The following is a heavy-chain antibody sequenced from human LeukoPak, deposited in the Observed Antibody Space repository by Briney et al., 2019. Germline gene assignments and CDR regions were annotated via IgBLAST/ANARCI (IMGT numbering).Heavy chain of an antibody. V-gene: IGHV3-23*01. CDR3: SKKLVGGATFLRF. D-gene: IGHD3-9*01. J-gene: IGHJ4*02. CDR1: GFTFSSYA. CDR2: ISGSGDST. Sequence: PGGSLRLSCAASGFTFSSYAMSWVRQAPGKGLEWVSTISGSGDSTYYADSVKGRFTISRDNSENTMYLQMNSLRVEDTAVYYWSKKLVGGATFLRFWGQGTLVTVPS.